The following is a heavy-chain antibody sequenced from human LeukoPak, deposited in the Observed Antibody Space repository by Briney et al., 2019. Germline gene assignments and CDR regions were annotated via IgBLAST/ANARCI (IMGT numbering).Heavy chain of an antibody. CDR3: AKDGGLWVSAHWGDS. V-gene: IGHV3-23*01. CDR1: GSTFSSYT. D-gene: IGHD7-27*01. J-gene: IGHJ4*02. Sequence: PGGSLRLSCAASGSTFSSYTMSWVRQAPGKGLEWVSTITTSDGNTYYADSVKGRFTVSRDNSKSTLFLQMNSLRAEDTAVYYCAKDGGLWVSAHWGDSWGRGTLVTVSS. CDR2: ITTSDGNT.